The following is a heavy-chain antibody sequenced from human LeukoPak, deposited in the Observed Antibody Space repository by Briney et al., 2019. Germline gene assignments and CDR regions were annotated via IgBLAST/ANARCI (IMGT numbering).Heavy chain of an antibody. CDR2: FSSVGSYK. V-gene: IGHV3-30*02. J-gene: IGHJ6*03. CDR1: GFIFSDYD. D-gene: IGHD4-11*01. Sequence: GGSLRLTCAASGFIFSDYDMNWVRQAPGQGLECVALFSSVGSYKYYGDSVKGRFTISRDNSKNTLYLQMNSLRAEDTAVYYCARETTYYYMDVWGKGTTVTVSS. CDR3: ARETTYYYMDV.